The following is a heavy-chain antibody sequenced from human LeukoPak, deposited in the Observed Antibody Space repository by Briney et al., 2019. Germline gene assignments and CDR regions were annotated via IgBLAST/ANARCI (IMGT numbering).Heavy chain of an antibody. CDR3: ARVAEAAAFDS. CDR1: GFTFDDYG. V-gene: IGHV3-21*06. CDR2: ISGNSRYI. J-gene: IGHJ4*02. Sequence: GGSLRLSCAASGFTFDDYGMSWVRQAPGKGLEWVLSISGNSRYIYYADSMRGRFTISRDNAKNSLYLQMNSLKPEDTAVYYCARVAEAAAFDSWGQGTLVTVSS. D-gene: IGHD6-13*01.